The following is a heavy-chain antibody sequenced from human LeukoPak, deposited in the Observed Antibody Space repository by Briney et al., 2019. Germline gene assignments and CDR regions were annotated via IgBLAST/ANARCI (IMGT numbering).Heavy chain of an antibody. CDR2: IYYSGST. V-gene: IGHV4-39*07. J-gene: IGHJ4*02. D-gene: IGHD6-6*01. Sequence: SETLSLTCTVSGGSVSNYYWSWIRQPPGKGLEWIGSIYYSGSTYYNPSLKSRVTISVDTSKNQFSLKLSSVTAADTAVYYCARVGSSIAARGPFDYWGQGTLVTVSS. CDR3: ARVGSSIAARGPFDY. CDR1: GGSVSNYY.